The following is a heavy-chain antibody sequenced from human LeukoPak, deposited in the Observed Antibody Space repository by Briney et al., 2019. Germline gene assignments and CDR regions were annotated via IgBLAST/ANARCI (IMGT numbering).Heavy chain of an antibody. Sequence: GSSVKVSCKASGGTFSSYAISWVRQAPGQGLEWMGGIIPIFGTANYAQKFQGRVTITADKSTSTAYMELSSLRSEDTAVYYCAKPADTAMVTVLYYFGYWGQGTLVTVSS. V-gene: IGHV1-69*06. CDR2: IIPIFGTA. CDR3: AKPADTAMVTVLYYFGY. J-gene: IGHJ4*02. CDR1: GGTFSSYA. D-gene: IGHD5-18*01.